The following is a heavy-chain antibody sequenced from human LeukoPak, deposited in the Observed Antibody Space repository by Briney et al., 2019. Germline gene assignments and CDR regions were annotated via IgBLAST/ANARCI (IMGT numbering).Heavy chain of an antibody. J-gene: IGHJ6*03. V-gene: IGHV3-48*03. D-gene: IGHD3-10*01. CDR2: ISSSGGTI. CDR1: GFTFSSYE. CDR3: ARLGGSGSYFYYYYMDV. Sequence: PGGSLRLSCAASGFTFSSYEMNWVRQAPGKGLEWVSYISSSGGTIYYADSVRGRFTISRDNDKNSLYLQMNSLRAEDTAVYYCARLGGSGSYFYYYYMDVWGKGTTVTVSS.